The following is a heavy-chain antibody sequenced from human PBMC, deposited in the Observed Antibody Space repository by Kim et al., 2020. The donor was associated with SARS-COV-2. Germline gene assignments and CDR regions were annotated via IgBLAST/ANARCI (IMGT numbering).Heavy chain of an antibody. CDR3: ARYGYHYGIDV. J-gene: IGHJ6*02. Sequence: GGSLRLSCAVAGFRSSSYWMSWVRQTPGKGLECVAKINPDGIKNYLDSMKGRFTISRDSAQNSLYLQMNSLRVGDTAVYYCARYGYHYGIDVWGPGTTVTVSS. D-gene: IGHD3-10*01. V-gene: IGHV3-7*01. CDR1: GFRSSSYW. CDR2: INPDGIKN.